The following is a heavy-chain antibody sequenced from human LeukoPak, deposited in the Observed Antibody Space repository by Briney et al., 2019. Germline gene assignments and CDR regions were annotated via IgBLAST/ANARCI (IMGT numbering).Heavy chain of an antibody. CDR1: GGSFSGYY. D-gene: IGHD6-19*01. V-gene: IGHV3-23*01. Sequence: LSLTCAVYGGSFSGYYWTWIRQTPEKGLEWVSYISGGGGTSYYADSVEGRFTISRDSSMSTVYLQMNSLRADDTAIYYCAKDIVNSGPRGYYAYWGQGTMVTVSS. J-gene: IGHJ4*02. CDR2: ISGGGGTS. CDR3: AKDIVNSGPRGYYAY.